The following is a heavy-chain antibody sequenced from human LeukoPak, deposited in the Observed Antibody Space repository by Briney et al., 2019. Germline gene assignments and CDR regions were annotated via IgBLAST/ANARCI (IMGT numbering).Heavy chain of an antibody. D-gene: IGHD2-2*01. CDR2: ISSSSSYI. V-gene: IGHV3-21*01. CDR3: AREWVVPAAMDY. J-gene: IGHJ4*02. CDR1: GFTFSSYS. Sequence: GGSLRLSCAASGFTFSSYSMNWVRQAPGKGLEWVSSISSSSSYIYYADSVKGRFTISRDNAKNSLYLQMNSLRAEDTAAYYCAREWVVPAAMDYWGQGTLVTVSS.